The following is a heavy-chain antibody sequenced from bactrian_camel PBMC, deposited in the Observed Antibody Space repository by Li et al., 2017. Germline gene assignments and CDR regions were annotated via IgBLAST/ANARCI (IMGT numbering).Heavy chain of an antibody. D-gene: IGHD2*01. CDR1: GITIENHA. Sequence: HVQLVESGGGSVQAGASLRLSCKASGITIENHAMGWFRRVPGGQREGVAAIAKDDYTHTYASSVEGRFTVSQDSAKNILYLQMNSLKPDDSAMYYCAVRLSSVCYNRAETFEYWGQGTQVTVS. CDR2: IAKDDYTH. J-gene: IGHJ4*01. V-gene: IGHV3S53*01. CDR3: AVRLSSVCYNRAETFEY.